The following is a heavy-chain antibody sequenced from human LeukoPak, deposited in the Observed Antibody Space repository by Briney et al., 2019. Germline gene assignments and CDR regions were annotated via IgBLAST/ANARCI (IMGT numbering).Heavy chain of an antibody. D-gene: IGHD2-2*01. Sequence: SETLSLTCAVSGASISGSNWWSCARQPPGKGLGWIGEIFHAGITNYNPSLTSRVTISVDNSRNQFSLRLTSVTAADTAVYYCLRTYCSSTSCHYFDYWGQGALVTVSS. CDR3: LRTYCSSTSCHYFDY. CDR1: GASISGSNW. J-gene: IGHJ4*02. V-gene: IGHV4-4*02. CDR2: IFHAGIT.